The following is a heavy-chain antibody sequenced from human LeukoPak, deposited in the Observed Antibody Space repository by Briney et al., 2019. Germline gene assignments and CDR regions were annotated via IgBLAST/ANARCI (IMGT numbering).Heavy chain of an antibody. CDR2: IIPIFGTA. V-gene: IGHV1-69*05. Sequence: SVKVSCKASGGTFSSYAISWVRQAPGQGLEWMGGIIPIFGTANYAQKFQGRVTITTDESTSTAYMELSSLRSEDTAVYYCAAHAHYCGSGPRDYYDYYMDVWGKGTTVTVSS. D-gene: IGHD3-10*01. CDR3: AAHAHYCGSGPRDYYDYYMDV. CDR1: GGTFSSYA. J-gene: IGHJ6*03.